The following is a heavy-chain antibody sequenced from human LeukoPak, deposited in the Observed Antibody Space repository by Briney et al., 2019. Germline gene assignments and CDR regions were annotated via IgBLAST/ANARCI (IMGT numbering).Heavy chain of an antibody. CDR2: ISHSNHYI. Sequence: GGSLRLSCAASGFTVSSNYMNWVRQAPGKGLEWVSSISHSNHYIYYADSVKGRFTISRDNAKNSLSLQMNSLRAEDTAVYYCARDSEGYQLLKGFDYWGLGTLVTVSS. J-gene: IGHJ4*02. CDR1: GFTVSSNY. D-gene: IGHD2-2*01. CDR3: ARDSEGYQLLKGFDY. V-gene: IGHV3-21*01.